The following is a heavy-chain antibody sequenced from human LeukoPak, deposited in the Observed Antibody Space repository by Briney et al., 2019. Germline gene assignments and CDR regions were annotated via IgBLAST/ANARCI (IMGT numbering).Heavy chain of an antibody. V-gene: IGHV4-34*01. CDR2: INHSGST. J-gene: IGHJ6*02. D-gene: IGHD3-22*01. CDR3: ARGYDSSGYLTYYYYGMDV. CDR1: GGSFSGYY. Sequence: PSQTLSLTCAVYGGSFSGYYWSWIRQPPGKGLEWIGEINHSGSTNYNPSLKSRVTISVDTSKNQFSLKLSSVTAADTAVYYCARGYDSSGYLTYYYYGMDVWGQGTTVTVSS.